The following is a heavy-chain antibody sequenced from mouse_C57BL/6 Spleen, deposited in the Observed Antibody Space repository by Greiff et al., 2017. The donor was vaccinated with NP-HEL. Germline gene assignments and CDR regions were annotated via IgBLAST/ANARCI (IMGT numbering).Heavy chain of an antibody. Sequence: EVQVVESGGGLVKPGGSLKLSCAASGFTFSSYAMSWVRQTPEKRLEWVATISDGGSYTYYPDNVKGRFTISRDNAKNNLYLQMSHLKSEDTAMYYCARDGGSHWYFDVWGTGTTVTVSS. D-gene: IGHD1-1*01. J-gene: IGHJ1*03. V-gene: IGHV5-4*01. CDR3: ARDGGSHWYFDV. CDR1: GFTFSSYA. CDR2: ISDGGSYT.